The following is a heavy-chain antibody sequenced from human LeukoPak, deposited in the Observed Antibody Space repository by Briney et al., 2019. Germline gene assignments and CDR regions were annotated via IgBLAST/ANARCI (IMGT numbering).Heavy chain of an antibody. D-gene: IGHD2-8*01. CDR3: TRANAPAVFDY. CDR2: IRSKAYGGTT. V-gene: IGHV3-49*04. Sequence: PGGSLRLSCTASGFTFGDYAMSWVRQAPGKGLEWVGFIRSKAYGGTTEYAASVKGRFTISRDDSKSIAYLQMNSLKPEDTAVYYCTRANAPAVFDYWGQGTLVTVSS. J-gene: IGHJ4*02. CDR1: GFTFGDYA.